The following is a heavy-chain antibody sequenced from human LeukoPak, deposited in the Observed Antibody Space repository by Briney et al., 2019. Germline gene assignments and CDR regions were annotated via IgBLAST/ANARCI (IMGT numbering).Heavy chain of an antibody. CDR3: ARSGYDFWSGHPVGYFDY. J-gene: IGHJ4*02. CDR1: GFTFSDYY. V-gene: IGHV3-11*01. Sequence: GGSLRLSCAASGFTFSDYYMSWIRQAPGKGLEWVSYISSSGSTIYYADSVKGRFTISRDNAENSLYLQMNSLRAEDTAVYYCARSGYDFWSGHPVGYFDYWGQGTLVTVSS. D-gene: IGHD3-3*01. CDR2: ISSSGSTI.